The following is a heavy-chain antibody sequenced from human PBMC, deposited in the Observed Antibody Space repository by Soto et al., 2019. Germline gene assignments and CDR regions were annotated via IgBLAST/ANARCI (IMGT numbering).Heavy chain of an antibody. Sequence: ASVKVSCKASGYTFTGYYMHWVRQAPGQGLEWMGWINPNSGGTNYAQKFQGRVTITRDTSASTAYMELSSLRSEDTAVYYCARRWLDCSGGSCYFVDNDAFDIWGQGTMVTVSS. J-gene: IGHJ3*02. D-gene: IGHD2-15*01. CDR1: GYTFTGYY. CDR3: ARRWLDCSGGSCYFVDNDAFDI. CDR2: INPNSGGT. V-gene: IGHV1-2*02.